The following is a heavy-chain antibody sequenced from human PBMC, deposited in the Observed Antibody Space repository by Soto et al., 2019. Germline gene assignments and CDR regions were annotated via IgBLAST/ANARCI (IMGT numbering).Heavy chain of an antibody. J-gene: IGHJ3*02. V-gene: IGHV3-30*18. CDR1: GFTFSSYG. Sequence: PGGSLRLSCAASGFTFSSYGMHWVRQAPGKGLEWVAVISYDGSNRYYADSVKGRFTISRDNSKNTLYLQMNSLRAEDTAVYYCAKEGSQWHPENGFDIWGQGTMVTVSS. D-gene: IGHD6-19*01. CDR2: ISYDGSNR. CDR3: AKEGSQWHPENGFDI.